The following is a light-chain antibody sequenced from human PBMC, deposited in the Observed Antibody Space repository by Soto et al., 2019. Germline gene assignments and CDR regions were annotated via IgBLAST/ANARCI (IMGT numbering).Light chain of an antibody. CDR2: GAS. Sequence: EIVLKQSPGTLSLSPGERATLSCSASQSVSSSYLAWYQQKPGQAPRLLIYGASSRATGIPDRFSGSGSGTDFTLTISRLEPEDFAVYYCQQYGSSPWTFGQGTKVDI. CDR1: QSVSSSY. J-gene: IGKJ1*01. CDR3: QQYGSSPWT. V-gene: IGKV3-20*01.